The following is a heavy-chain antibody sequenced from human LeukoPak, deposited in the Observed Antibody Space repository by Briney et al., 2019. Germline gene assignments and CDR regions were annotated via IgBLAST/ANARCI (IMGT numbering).Heavy chain of an antibody. Sequence: ASVKASCKASGYTFTGYYMHWVRQAPGQGLEWMGWINPNSGGTNYAQKFQGRVTMTRDTSISTAYMELSRLRSDDTAVYYCARPDLVGANFDYWGQGTLVTVSS. CDR2: INPNSGGT. CDR1: GYTFTGYY. J-gene: IGHJ4*02. CDR3: ARPDLVGANFDY. D-gene: IGHD1-26*01. V-gene: IGHV1-2*02.